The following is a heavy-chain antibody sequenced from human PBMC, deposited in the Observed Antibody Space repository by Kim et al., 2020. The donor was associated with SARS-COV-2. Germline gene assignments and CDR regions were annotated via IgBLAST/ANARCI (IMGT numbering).Heavy chain of an antibody. Sequence: GGSLRLSCAASGFTFSSYGMHWVRQAPGKGLEWVAVIWYDGSNKYYADSVKGRFTISRDNSKNTLYLQMNSLRAEDTAVYYCAKDSGRGVITGSWFDPWGQGTLVTVSS. CDR1: GFTFSSYG. J-gene: IGHJ5*02. CDR2: IWYDGSNK. V-gene: IGHV3-33*06. CDR3: AKDSGRGVITGSWFDP. D-gene: IGHD3-10*01.